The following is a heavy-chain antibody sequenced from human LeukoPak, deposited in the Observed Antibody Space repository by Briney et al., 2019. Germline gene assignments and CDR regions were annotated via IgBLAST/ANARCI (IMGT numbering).Heavy chain of an antibody. Sequence: ASVKVSCKASGYTFTGYYMHWVRQTPGQGLEWMGWINPNSGGTKYAQKFQGRVTMTRDTSISTTYMELSRLRSDDTAVYYCARDPWAAYSDYDSSYWGQGTLVTVSS. CDR3: ARDPWAAYSDYDSSY. V-gene: IGHV1-2*02. D-gene: IGHD5-12*01. CDR2: INPNSGGT. CDR1: GYTFTGYY. J-gene: IGHJ4*02.